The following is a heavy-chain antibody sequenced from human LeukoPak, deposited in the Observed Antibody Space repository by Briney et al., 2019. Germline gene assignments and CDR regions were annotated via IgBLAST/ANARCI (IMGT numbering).Heavy chain of an antibody. V-gene: IGHV4-59*08. CDR2: IYHSGST. D-gene: IGHD2-2*01. J-gene: IGHJ4*02. CDR1: GGSISSYY. Sequence: SETLSLTCTVSGGSISSYYWSWIRQPPGKRLEWIGYIYHSGSTNYNSSLKSRVTISVDTSKNQFSLKLSSVTAADTAVYYCARHAAFAEYQSHLTHFDYWGQGTLVTVSS. CDR3: ARHAAFAEYQSHLTHFDY.